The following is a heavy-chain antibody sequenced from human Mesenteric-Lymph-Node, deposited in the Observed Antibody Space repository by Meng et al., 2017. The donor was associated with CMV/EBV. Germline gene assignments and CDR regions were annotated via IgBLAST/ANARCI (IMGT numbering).Heavy chain of an antibody. Sequence: GESLKISWAASGFAFKNYAMTWVRQAPGKGLEWVAVIYSDDITTYYADSVKGRFIISRDDSKNTVFLLMRSPKTEDTAVYYCAKDLVGDSYYAMDVWGQGTAVTVS. V-gene: IGHV3-23*03. CDR2: IYSDDITT. CDR3: AKDLVGDSYYAMDV. J-gene: IGHJ6*02. CDR1: GFAFKNYA. D-gene: IGHD1-26*01.